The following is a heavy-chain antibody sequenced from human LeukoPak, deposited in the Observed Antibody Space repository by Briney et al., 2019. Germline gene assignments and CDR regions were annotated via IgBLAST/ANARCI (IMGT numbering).Heavy chain of an antibody. CDR1: GGSISSGGYY. D-gene: IGHD3-16*02. J-gene: IGHJ3*02. V-gene: IGHV4-31*03. CDR3: ARFYVWGSYRLFDASDI. Sequence: SQTLSLTCTVSGGSISSGGYYWSWIRQHPGKGLEWIGYIYYSGSTYYNPSLKSRVTISVDTSKNQFSLKLSSVTAADTAVYYCARFYVWGSYRLFDASDIWGQGTMVTVSS. CDR2: IYYSGST.